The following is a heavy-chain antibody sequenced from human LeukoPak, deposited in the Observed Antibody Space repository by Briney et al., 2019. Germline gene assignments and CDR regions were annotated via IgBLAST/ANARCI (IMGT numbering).Heavy chain of an antibody. D-gene: IGHD1-26*01. V-gene: IGHV3-48*01. CDR2: ISSSTNRT. Sequence: PGGSLRLSCVTSGLTFSGYDMFWVRQAPGKGLEWISYISSSTNRTHYSDSVKGRFTISRDNAKNSLYLQMNNLRVDDTAVYYCARDSGIYSSPVDYWGQGTLVTVSS. J-gene: IGHJ4*02. CDR1: GLTFSGYD. CDR3: ARDSGIYSSPVDY.